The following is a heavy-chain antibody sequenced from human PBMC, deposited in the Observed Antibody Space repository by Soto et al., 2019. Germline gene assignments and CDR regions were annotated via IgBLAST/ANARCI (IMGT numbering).Heavy chain of an antibody. CDR1: GFTFSSYS. Sequence: EVQLVESGGGLVQPGGSLRLYCAASGFTFSSYSMNWVRQAPGKGLEWVSYISSSSSTIYYADSVKGRVTSSRDNAKNSLYLQMNSLRAEDTAVYYCAIEGGDLNWFDPWGQGTLVTVSS. J-gene: IGHJ5*02. V-gene: IGHV3-48*01. CDR3: AIEGGDLNWFDP. D-gene: IGHD4-17*01. CDR2: ISSSSSTI.